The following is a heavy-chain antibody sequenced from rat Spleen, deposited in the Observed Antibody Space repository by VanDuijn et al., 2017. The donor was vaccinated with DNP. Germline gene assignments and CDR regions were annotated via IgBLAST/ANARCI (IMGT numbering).Heavy chain of an antibody. CDR2: ISYDGSST. D-gene: IGHD1-12*01. Sequence: EVQLVESGGGLVQPGRSLILSCTASGFTFSDHNMAWVRQAPKKGLEWVATISYDGSSTYYRDSVKGRFIISRNNTKSTLYLQMDSLRSDDTATYYCTRHRTIMPYYYAMDAWGQGASVTVSS. V-gene: IGHV5-7*01. CDR3: TRHRTIMPYYYAMDA. CDR1: GFTFSDHN. J-gene: IGHJ4*01.